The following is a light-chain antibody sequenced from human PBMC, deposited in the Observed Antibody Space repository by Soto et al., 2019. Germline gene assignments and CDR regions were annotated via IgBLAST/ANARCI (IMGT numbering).Light chain of an antibody. CDR3: QQRSNWPPYT. J-gene: IGKJ2*01. CDR2: DAS. CDR1: QSVSSY. Sequence: EIVLTQSPATLSLSPGERATLSCRASQSVSSYLAWYQQKPGQAPRLLIYDASNRATGIPARFSGSRYGTDFTLTISSLEHEDFAVYYCQQRSNWPPYTFGQGTKLEIK. V-gene: IGKV3-11*01.